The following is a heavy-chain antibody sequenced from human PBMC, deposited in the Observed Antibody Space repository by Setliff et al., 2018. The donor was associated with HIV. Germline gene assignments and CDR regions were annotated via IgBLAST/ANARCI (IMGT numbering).Heavy chain of an antibody. CDR1: GYSISRNYY. CDR3: ARSNLVETIKT. Sequence: SETLSLTCSVSGYSISRNYYWGWIRQSPGKGLEWIASMHGSGNTHYNPSLQSRITISMDTSKNQFSLTLSSVTAADTAIYFCARSNLVETIKTWGQGTLVTVSS. CDR2: MHGSGNT. J-gene: IGHJ4*02. V-gene: IGHV4-38-2*02.